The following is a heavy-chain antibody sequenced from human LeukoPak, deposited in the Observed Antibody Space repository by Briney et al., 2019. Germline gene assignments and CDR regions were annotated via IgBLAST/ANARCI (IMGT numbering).Heavy chain of an antibody. V-gene: IGHV4-59*01. Sequence: SETLSLTCTVSGGSISSYYWSWIRQPPGKGLEWIGYIYYSGSTNYNPSLKSRVTISVDTSKNQFSLKLSSVTAADTAVYYCAREVYYYGSGSYSPWGQGTLVTVSS. CDR1: GGSISSYY. CDR2: IYYSGST. CDR3: AREVYYYGSGSYSP. J-gene: IGHJ5*02. D-gene: IGHD3-10*01.